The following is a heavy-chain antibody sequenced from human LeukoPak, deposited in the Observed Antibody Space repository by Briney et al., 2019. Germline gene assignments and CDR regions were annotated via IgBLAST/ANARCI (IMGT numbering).Heavy chain of an antibody. Sequence: PSETLSLTCTVSGGSISSGSYYWSWIRQPAGKGLEWIGRIYTSGSTNYNPSLKSRVTISVDTSKNQFSLKLSSVTAADTAVYYCARAYPNSSRYSYDYWGQGTLVTVSS. V-gene: IGHV4-61*02. J-gene: IGHJ4*02. CDR2: IYTSGST. D-gene: IGHD3-22*01. CDR1: GGSISSGSYY. CDR3: ARAYPNSSRYSYDY.